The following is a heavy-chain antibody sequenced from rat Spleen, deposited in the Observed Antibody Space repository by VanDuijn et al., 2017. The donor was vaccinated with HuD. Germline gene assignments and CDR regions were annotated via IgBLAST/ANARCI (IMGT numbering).Heavy chain of an antibody. CDR1: GFSLTSYH. D-gene: IGHD1-1*01. V-gene: IGHV2-32*01. J-gene: IGHJ2*01. CDR2: IWSGGNT. CDR3: ARWWDYFDY. Sequence: QVQLKESGPGLMQPSQTLSLTCIVSGFSLTSYHVHWVRQSPGKGLEWMAVIWSGGNTDYNSALKSRLSNSRDTSKSQVFLKVNSLQTEDTAMYFCARWWDYFDYWGQGVMVTVSS.